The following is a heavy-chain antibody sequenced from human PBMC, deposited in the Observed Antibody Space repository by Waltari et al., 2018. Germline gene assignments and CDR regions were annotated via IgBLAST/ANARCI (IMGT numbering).Heavy chain of an antibody. V-gene: IGHV3-21*01. CDR1: GFILSHYT. D-gene: IGHD2-21*02. CDR2: IAIRSTYI. CDR3: ARDGVVTLKGYLDL. Sequence: EVQLVESGGGLVKPGGSLRLSCTASGFILSHYTLNWVRQAPGKGLEWISSIAIRSTYIYYADSVKGRFTISRDNAKNSLYLQMDGLRAEDTAVYYCARDGVVTLKGYLDLWGRGTLVTVSS. J-gene: IGHJ2*01.